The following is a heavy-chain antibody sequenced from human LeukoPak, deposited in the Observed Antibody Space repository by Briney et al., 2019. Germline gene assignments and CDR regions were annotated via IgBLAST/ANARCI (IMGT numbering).Heavy chain of an antibody. CDR2: INPSGDST. Sequence: ASVKVSCKASGYTFTSYYMHWVRQAPGQGLEWMGIINPSGDSTSYAQKFQGRVTMTRDMSTSTVYMELSSLRSEDTAVYYCARDSGKLELRYYFDYWGQGTLVTVSS. CDR1: GYTFTSYY. V-gene: IGHV1-46*01. CDR3: ARDSGKLELRYYFDY. J-gene: IGHJ4*02. D-gene: IGHD1-7*01.